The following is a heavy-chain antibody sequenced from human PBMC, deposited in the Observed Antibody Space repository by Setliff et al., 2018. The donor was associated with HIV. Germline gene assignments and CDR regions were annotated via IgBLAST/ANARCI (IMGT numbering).Heavy chain of an antibody. CDR2: IKSKTDGGTT. CDR1: GFTFSNAW. J-gene: IGHJ5*02. V-gene: IGHV3-15*01. D-gene: IGHD3-22*01. Sequence: GGSLRLSCAASGFTFSNAWMSWVRQAPGKGLEWVGRIKSKTDGGTTDYAAPVKGRFTISRDDSKNTLYLQMNNLRVEDTAVYFCARGGYYHAQGWFDPWGQGTLVTVSS. CDR3: ARGGYYHAQGWFDP.